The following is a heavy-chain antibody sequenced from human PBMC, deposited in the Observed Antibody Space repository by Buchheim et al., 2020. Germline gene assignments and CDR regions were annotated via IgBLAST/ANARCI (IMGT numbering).Heavy chain of an antibody. CDR1: GFTVSSNY. CDR3: ARDEFDSSGWYHAPDP. Sequence: EVQLVESGGGLVQPGGSLRLSCAASGFTVSSNYMSWVRQAPGKGLEWVSVIYSGGSTYYADSVKGRFTISSDNCNNTLYLQMNSLRAEDTAVYYCARDEFDSSGWYHAPDPWGKGTL. D-gene: IGHD6-19*01. J-gene: IGHJ5*02. V-gene: IGHV3-66*01. CDR2: IYSGGST.